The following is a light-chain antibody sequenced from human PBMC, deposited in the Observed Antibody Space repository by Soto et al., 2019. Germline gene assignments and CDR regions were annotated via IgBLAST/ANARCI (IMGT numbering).Light chain of an antibody. J-gene: IGKJ2*01. CDR2: DAS. V-gene: IGKV3-11*01. CDR3: QHRST. CDR1: QRVSSY. Sequence: EIVLTQSPATLSLSPGERATLSCRASQRVSSYLAWYLQTPGQALSLHIYDASIRATGIPARFSGSASGTGFALTNTSLGYLHFAVYYCQHRSTFGQGTKLEIK.